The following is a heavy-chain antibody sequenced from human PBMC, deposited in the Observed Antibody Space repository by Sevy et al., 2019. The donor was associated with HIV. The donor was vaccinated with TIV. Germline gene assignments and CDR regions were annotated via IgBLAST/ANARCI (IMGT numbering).Heavy chain of an antibody. CDR2: ISAYNGNT. V-gene: IGHV1-18*04. Sequence: ASVKVSCKASGYTFTSYGISWVRQAPGQGLEWMGWISAYNGNTNYAQKLQGRVTMTTDTSTSTAYMELRSLRSDDTAVYYCARVVTMIVGPDAFDIWGQRTMVTVSS. CDR1: GYTFTSYG. CDR3: ARVVTMIVGPDAFDI. D-gene: IGHD3-22*01. J-gene: IGHJ3*02.